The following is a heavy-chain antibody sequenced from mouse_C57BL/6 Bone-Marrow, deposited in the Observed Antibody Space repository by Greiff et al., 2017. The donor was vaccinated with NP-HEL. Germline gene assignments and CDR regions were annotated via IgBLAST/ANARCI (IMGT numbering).Heavy chain of an antibody. Sequence: DVQLQESGAELVRPGSSVKMSCKTSGYTFTSYGINWVKQRPGQGLEWIGYIYIGNGYTEYNVKFKGKATLTSDTSSSTAYMQLSSLTSEDSAIYFCARWDYYGSSYYWYFDVWGTGTTVTVSS. CDR3: ARWDYYGSSYYWYFDV. CDR1: GYTFTSYG. D-gene: IGHD1-1*01. J-gene: IGHJ1*03. CDR2: IYIGNGYT. V-gene: IGHV1-58*01.